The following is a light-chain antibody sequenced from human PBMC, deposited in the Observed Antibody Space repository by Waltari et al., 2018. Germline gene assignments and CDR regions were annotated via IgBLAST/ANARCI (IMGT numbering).Light chain of an antibody. CDR3: QAWDSGTAV. CDR1: RLGDKY. CDR2: QDN. V-gene: IGLV3-1*01. J-gene: IGLJ3*02. Sequence: SYDLTQPPSVSVSPGPTATITCSGDRLGDKYVCWYQQKPAQSPVLVIYQDNKRPSWFPELFSGSNSGNTATLTISGTQAMDEADYYCQAWDSGTAVFGGGTELSVL.